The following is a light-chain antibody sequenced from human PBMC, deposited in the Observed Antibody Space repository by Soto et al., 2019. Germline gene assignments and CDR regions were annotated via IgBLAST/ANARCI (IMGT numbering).Light chain of an antibody. CDR1: QSVSSSY. Sequence: EIVLTQSPGTLSLSPGERATLSCRASQSVSSSYLAWYQKKPGQAPRLLIYGASSRATGIPDRFSGSGSGTDFTLTISRLEPEDFAVYYCQHWATFGQGTKVEIK. V-gene: IGKV3-20*01. J-gene: IGKJ1*01. CDR2: GAS. CDR3: QHWAT.